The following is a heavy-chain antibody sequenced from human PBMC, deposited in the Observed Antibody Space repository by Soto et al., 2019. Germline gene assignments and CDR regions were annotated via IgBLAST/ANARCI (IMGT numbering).Heavy chain of an antibody. CDR3: ARVFVGATLDY. Sequence: SETLSLTCTVSGGSISSYYWSWIRQPPGKGLEWIGYIYYSGSTNYNPSLKSRVTISVDTSKNQFSLKLSSVIAADTAVYYCARVFVGATLDYWGQGPLVTVSS. V-gene: IGHV4-59*01. CDR1: GGSISSYY. D-gene: IGHD1-26*01. CDR2: IYYSGST. J-gene: IGHJ4*02.